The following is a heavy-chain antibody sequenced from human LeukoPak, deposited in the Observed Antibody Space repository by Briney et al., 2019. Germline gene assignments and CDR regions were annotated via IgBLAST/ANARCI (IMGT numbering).Heavy chain of an antibody. J-gene: IGHJ4*02. D-gene: IGHD3-22*01. V-gene: IGHV3-21*01. Sequence: GGSLRLSCAASGFTFSSYSMNWVRQAPGKGLEWVSSISSSSSYIYYADSVKGRFTISRDNAKNSLYLQMNSLRAEDTAVYYCARDRYYYDSSGYYWRGSPSDYWGQGTLVTVSS. CDR3: ARDRYYYDSSGYYWRGSPSDY. CDR2: ISSSSSYI. CDR1: GFTFSSYS.